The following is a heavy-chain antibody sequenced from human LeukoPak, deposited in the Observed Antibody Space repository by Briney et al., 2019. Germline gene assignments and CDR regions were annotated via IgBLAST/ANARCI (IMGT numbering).Heavy chain of an antibody. CDR1: GYTFTSYG. CDR3: ARAGYCSGGSCHTGAFDI. D-gene: IGHD2-15*01. Sequence: ASVKVSCKASGYTFTSYGITWVRQAPGQGLEWMGWISPYNDNANYAQKLQGRVTMTTDTSTSTAYMELRSLRSDDTAVYYCARAGYCSGGSCHTGAFDIWGQGTMVTDSS. CDR2: ISPYNDNA. V-gene: IGHV1-18*01. J-gene: IGHJ3*02.